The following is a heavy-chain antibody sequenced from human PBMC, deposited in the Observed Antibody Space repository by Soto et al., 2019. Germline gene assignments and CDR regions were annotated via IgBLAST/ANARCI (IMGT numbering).Heavy chain of an antibody. CDR2: TYYRSKWYN. CDR1: GDSVSSNSAA. D-gene: IGHD3-3*01. CDR3: ARGENYDFWSGYSSPFYYYYMDV. Sequence: SQTLSLTCAISGDSVSSNSAAWNWIRQSPSRGLERLGRTYYRSKWYNDYAVSVKSRITINPDTSKNQFSLQLNSVTPEDTAVYYCARGENYDFWSGYSSPFYYYYMDVWGKGTTVTVSS. V-gene: IGHV6-1*01. J-gene: IGHJ6*03.